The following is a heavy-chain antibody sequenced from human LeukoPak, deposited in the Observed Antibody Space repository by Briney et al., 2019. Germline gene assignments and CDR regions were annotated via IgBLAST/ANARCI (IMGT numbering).Heavy chain of an antibody. CDR1: GFTFSSCE. CDR2: ISSNGSTI. Sequence: GGSLRLSCAASGFTFSSCEMNWVRQAPGKGLEWVSYISSNGSTIYYADSVKGRFTISRDNAKNSLYLQMNSLRAEDTAVYYCARGPGLQLFDYWGQGTLVTVSS. J-gene: IGHJ4*02. CDR3: ARGPGLQLFDY. V-gene: IGHV3-48*03. D-gene: IGHD5-24*01.